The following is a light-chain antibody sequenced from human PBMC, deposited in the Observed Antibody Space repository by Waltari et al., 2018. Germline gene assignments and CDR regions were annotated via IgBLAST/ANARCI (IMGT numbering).Light chain of an antibody. CDR1: QSVSSY. CDR3: QQRSNWFT. CDR2: DAS. V-gene: IGKV3-11*01. Sequence: EIVLTQSPATLSLSPGERAPLSCRASQSVSSYLAWYQQKPGQAPRLLIYDASNRATGIPARFSGSGSGTDFTLTISSLEPEDFAVYYCQQRSNWFTFGPGTKVDIK. J-gene: IGKJ3*01.